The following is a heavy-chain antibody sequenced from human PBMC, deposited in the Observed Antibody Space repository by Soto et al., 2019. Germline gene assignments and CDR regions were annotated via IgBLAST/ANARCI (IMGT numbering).Heavy chain of an antibody. J-gene: IGHJ5*02. D-gene: IGHD4-4*01. CDR1: RGSFRTCS. CDR3: AGDPDSHYNDSHASSYP. CDR2: IIPIIGII. V-gene: IGHV1-69*04. Sequence: SVEVCCKSSRGSFRTCSITWARQSPGQGLEWMGRIIPIIGIINYAQKFQGRVTISADKFTGTAYMELTGLRSDDTAVYYCAGDPDSHYNDSHASSYPWGQGTLVTVSS.